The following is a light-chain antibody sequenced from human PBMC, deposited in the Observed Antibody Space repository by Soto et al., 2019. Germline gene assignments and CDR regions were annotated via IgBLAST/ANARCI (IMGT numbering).Light chain of an antibody. J-gene: IGKJ1*01. CDR3: HHYRRYPEA. CDR1: QTISSW. CDR2: KAP. Sequence: DIQMTQSPSTLSGSVGDRVTITCRASQTISSWLAWYQQKPGKAPKLLLYKAPTLKSGVPSRFSGSGSGTEYTLSIRSLQHDDFASYSCHHYRRYPEAFGKGTKVDIX. V-gene: IGKV1-5*03.